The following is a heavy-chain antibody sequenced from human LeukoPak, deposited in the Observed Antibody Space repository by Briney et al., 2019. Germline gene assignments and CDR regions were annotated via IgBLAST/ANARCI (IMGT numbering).Heavy chain of an antibody. V-gene: IGHV3-21*01. D-gene: IGHD2-21*02. Sequence: PGGALRLSCAASGFTFSSYAMNWVRQAPGKGLGGVSSISSSSSHIYYADSVKGRFTISRDNTRNSLYLQMNSLRAEDMAVYYCARGYCGGDCYGDWGQGTLVTVSS. CDR2: ISSSSSHI. CDR1: GFTFSSYA. CDR3: ARGYCGGDCYGD. J-gene: IGHJ1*01.